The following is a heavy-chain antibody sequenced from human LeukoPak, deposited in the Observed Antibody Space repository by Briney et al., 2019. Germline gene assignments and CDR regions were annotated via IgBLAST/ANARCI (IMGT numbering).Heavy chain of an antibody. CDR3: TRSWIQLWTPDFDH. CDR1: GYTFSGHY. V-gene: IGHV1-2*06. D-gene: IGHD5-18*01. Sequence: ASVKVSCKASGYTFSGHYLHWVRQAPGQGLEWMGRINPNSGGTKYAQKFQNRVTMTSDTSVSTAYMELNGLRSDDTAIYYCTRSWIQLWTPDFDHWGQGTLVTVSS. CDR2: INPNSGGT. J-gene: IGHJ4*02.